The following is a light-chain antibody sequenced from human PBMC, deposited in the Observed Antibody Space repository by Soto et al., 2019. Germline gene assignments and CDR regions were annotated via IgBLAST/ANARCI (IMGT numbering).Light chain of an antibody. V-gene: IGKV3-15*01. CDR1: QSISSN. CDR3: QHYNNWLT. Sequence: EMVMTQSPSTLSVSPGERATLSCWASQSISSNLAWYQQKPGQAPRLLIYGASIRATGIPVRFSGSGSGKEFTLTISSLQSEDFAVYYCQHYNNWLTFGGGTKVEIK. J-gene: IGKJ4*01. CDR2: GAS.